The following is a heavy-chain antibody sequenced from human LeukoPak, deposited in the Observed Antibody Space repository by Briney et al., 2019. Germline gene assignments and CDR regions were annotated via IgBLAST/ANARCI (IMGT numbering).Heavy chain of an antibody. J-gene: IGHJ5*02. V-gene: IGHV1-18*01. D-gene: IGHD6-13*01. CDR2: ISAYSGNT. CDR3: ARDLFEGAAAGEDNWFDP. Sequence: ASVKVSCKASGYTFTSYGISWVRQARGQGLEWMGWISAYSGNTYYAQKLQGRVTMTTDTSTSTAYMELRSLRSEDTAVYYCARDLFEGAAAGEDNWFDPWGQGTLVTVSS. CDR1: GYTFTSYG.